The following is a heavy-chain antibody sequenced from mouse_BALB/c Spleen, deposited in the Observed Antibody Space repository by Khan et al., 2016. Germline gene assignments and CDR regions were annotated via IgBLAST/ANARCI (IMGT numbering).Heavy chain of an antibody. V-gene: IGHV14-3*02. CDR3: IRRDYYGNQFAY. D-gene: IGHD2-1*01. CDR2: IDPVNGDT. Sequence: EVQLKQSGAELVKPGASVKLSCAASGFNIKDTYMNWVKQRPEQGLEWIGRIDPVNGDTKYDPKFQGKVTITADTSSNTAYLQLSSLTSEDTAVYYCIRRDYYGNQFAYWGQGTLVTVSA. CDR1: GFNIKDTY. J-gene: IGHJ3*01.